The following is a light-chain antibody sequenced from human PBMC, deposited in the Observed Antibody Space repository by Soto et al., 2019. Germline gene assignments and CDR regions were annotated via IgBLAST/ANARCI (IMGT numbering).Light chain of an antibody. CDR2: EGT. CDR3: CSFAGSSTYV. Sequence: QSALPQPASVSGSPSQSITISCTGTSRDVGSYNLVSWYQQHPGNAPKLIIYEGTKRPSGVSYRFSGSKSGNTASLTISGLQEEDEGDYHCCSFAGSSTYVFGTGTKVTVL. CDR1: SRDVGSYNL. V-gene: IGLV2-23*01. J-gene: IGLJ1*01.